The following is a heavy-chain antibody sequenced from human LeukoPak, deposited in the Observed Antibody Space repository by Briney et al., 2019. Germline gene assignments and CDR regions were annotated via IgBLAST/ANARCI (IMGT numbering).Heavy chain of an antibody. CDR3: ARGLESGHDGPLDS. D-gene: IGHD5-12*01. J-gene: IGHJ4*02. V-gene: IGHV4-34*01. Sequence: PSETLSLTCAVYGGSSNGFYWSWIRQPPGKGLEWIGEINRSGSINCNPSLKSRVTISLDPSKNQISLKLRSVTAADTAVYYCARGLESGHDGPLDSWGQGTLVTVSS. CDR2: INRSGSI. CDR1: GGSSNGFY.